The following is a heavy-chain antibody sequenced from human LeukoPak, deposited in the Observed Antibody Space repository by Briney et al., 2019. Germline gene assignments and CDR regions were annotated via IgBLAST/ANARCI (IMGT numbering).Heavy chain of an antibody. CDR2: ISSSSSYI. D-gene: IGHD3-10*01. CDR1: GFTFSSYS. V-gene: IGHV3-21*01. CDR3: AREKEGWFGELSGYFDY. J-gene: IGHJ4*02. Sequence: GGSLRLSCAASGFTFSSYSMNWVRQAPGKGLEWVSSISSSSSYIYYADSVKGRFTTSRDNAKNSLYLQMNSLRAEDTAVYYCAREKEGWFGELSGYFDYWGQGTLVTVSS.